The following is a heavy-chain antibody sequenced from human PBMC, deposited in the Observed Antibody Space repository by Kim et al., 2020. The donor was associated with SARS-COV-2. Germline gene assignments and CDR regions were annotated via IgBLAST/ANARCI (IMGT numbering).Heavy chain of an antibody. Sequence: GESLKISCKGSGYSFTSYWISWVRQMPGKGLEWMGRIDPSDSYTNYSPSFQGHVTISADKSISTAYLQWSSLKASDTAMYYCARAKTRDNWNQDWFDPWGQGTLVTVSS. CDR2: IDPSDSYT. J-gene: IGHJ5*02. D-gene: IGHD1-20*01. V-gene: IGHV5-10-1*01. CDR1: GYSFTSYW. CDR3: ARAKTRDNWNQDWFDP.